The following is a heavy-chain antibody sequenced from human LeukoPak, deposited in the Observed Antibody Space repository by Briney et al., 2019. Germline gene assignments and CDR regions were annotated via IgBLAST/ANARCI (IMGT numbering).Heavy chain of an antibody. J-gene: IGHJ5*02. D-gene: IGHD3-10*01. CDR1: GDSISSSTYY. CDR2: IYYTGNT. CDR3: ARVPTRYGSVYWFDP. V-gene: IGHV4-39*07. Sequence: SETLSLTCTVSGDSISSSTYYWVWIRQPPGKGLEWIGSIYYTGNTYYNPSLKSRVTISVDTSKNQFSLKLSSVTAADTAVYYCARVPTRYGSVYWFDPWGQGTLVTVSS.